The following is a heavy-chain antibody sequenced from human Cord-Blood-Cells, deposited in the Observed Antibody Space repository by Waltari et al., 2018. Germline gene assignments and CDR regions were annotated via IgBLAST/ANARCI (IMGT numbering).Heavy chain of an antibody. CDR1: GYTFTGYY. D-gene: IGHD6-13*01. J-gene: IGHJ6*02. Sequence: QVQLVQSGAEVKKPGASVKVSCKASGYTFTGYYMHWVRQAPGQGLEWMGWINPTSGATNYAKKFQGWVTMTRDTSISTAYMELSRLRSDDTAVYYCARADPAAAGTYGMDVWGQGTTVTVSS. CDR2: INPTSGAT. V-gene: IGHV1-2*04. CDR3: ARADPAAAGTYGMDV.